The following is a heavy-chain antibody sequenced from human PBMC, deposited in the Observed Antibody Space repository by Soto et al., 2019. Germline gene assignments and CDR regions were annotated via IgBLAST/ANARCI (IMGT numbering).Heavy chain of an antibody. J-gene: IGHJ5*01. CDR3: AKDLSRWPHYAFDS. D-gene: IGHD4-17*01. Sequence: PGGSLRLSCAASGFTFSNYGMNWVRQAPGKGLEWVSGISTNGDTANYADSMKGRFTISRDNSKNALYMQMNGLRPEDTAVYYCAKDLSRWPHYAFDSWGQGTLVTVSS. CDR1: GFTFSNYG. CDR2: ISTNGDTA. V-gene: IGHV3-23*01.